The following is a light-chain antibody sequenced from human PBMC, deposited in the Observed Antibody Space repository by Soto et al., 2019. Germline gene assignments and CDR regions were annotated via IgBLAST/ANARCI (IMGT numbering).Light chain of an antibody. J-gene: IGKJ1*01. Sequence: EVMLTQSPGTLSLSPGERATLSCRASQSVSSNYLASYQQKSGQAPRLLIYGASNWATGIPDRFSGSGSGTDFTLTIRRLEPEDFAVYYCQQYDTSPRTSGQGTKVEFK. V-gene: IGKV3-20*01. CDR1: QSVSSNY. CDR3: QQYDTSPRT. CDR2: GAS.